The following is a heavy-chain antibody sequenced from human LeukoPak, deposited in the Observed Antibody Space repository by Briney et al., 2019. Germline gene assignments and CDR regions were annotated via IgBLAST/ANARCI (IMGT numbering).Heavy chain of an antibody. D-gene: IGHD3-3*01. CDR3: ARDRPHTVLRFLEWSPYGMDV. V-gene: IGHV3-23*01. Sequence: GGSLRLSCAASGFTFSSYAMNWVRQAPGKGLEWVSSISGSGGSTYYADSVKGRFTISRDNAKNSLYLQMNSLRAEDTAVYYCARDRPHTVLRFLEWSPYGMDVWGQGTTVTVSS. J-gene: IGHJ6*02. CDR2: ISGSGGST. CDR1: GFTFSSYA.